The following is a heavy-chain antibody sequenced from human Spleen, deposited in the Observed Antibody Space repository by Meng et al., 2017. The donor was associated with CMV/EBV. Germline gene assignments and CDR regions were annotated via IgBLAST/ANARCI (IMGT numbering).Heavy chain of an antibody. CDR3: ARRGRRGVTSLDY. D-gene: IGHD3-10*01. CDR1: GYNCITYE. V-gene: IGHV1-8*02. CDR2: MNPSSGNT. J-gene: IGHJ4*02. Sequence: KASGYNCITYEINWVRQATGQGLEWMGRMNPSSGNTDYSKKFQGRVSITRDTSISTFYMELSSLRSDDTAVYYCARRGRRGVTSLDYWGQGTLVTVSS.